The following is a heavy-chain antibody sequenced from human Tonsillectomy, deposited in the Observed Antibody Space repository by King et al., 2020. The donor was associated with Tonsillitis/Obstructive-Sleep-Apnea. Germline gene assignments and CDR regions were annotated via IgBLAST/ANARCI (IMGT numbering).Heavy chain of an antibody. J-gene: IGHJ6*03. CDR2: INPNSGGT. CDR3: ARDFEWLRRDYYYYYYMDV. CDR1: GYSFTGYF. V-gene: IGHV1-2*06. Sequence: VQLVQSGDEVKKPGASVKVSCKASGYSFTGYFMHWVRQAPGQGLEWMGRINPNSGGTNYAQEFQGRVTMTRDTSISTAYMELSRLRSDDTAVYYCARDFEWLRRDYYYYYYMDVWGKGTTVTVSS. D-gene: IGHD5-12*01.